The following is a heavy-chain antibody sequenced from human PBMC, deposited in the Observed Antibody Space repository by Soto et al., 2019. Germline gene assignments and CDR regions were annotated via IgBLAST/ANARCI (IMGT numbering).Heavy chain of an antibody. Sequence: GGSLRLSCAASGFTFSSYAMSWVRQAPGKGLEWVSAISGSGGSTYYADSVKGRFTISRDNSKNTLYLQMNSLRAEDTAVDYCAIYTPYCTNGVCYYYYYGMDVWGQGTTVTVSS. CDR2: ISGSGGST. D-gene: IGHD2-8*01. V-gene: IGHV3-23*01. CDR1: GFTFSSYA. CDR3: AIYTPYCTNGVCYYYYYGMDV. J-gene: IGHJ6*02.